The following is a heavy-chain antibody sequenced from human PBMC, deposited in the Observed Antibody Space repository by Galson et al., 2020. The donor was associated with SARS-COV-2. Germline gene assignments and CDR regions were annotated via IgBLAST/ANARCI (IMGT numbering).Heavy chain of an antibody. J-gene: IGHJ6*02. Sequence: GGSLRLSCVGSGFRLDDYAMHWVRQAPGKGLEWVSGISWNSGGLGYAESVKGRFTISRDNAKNSLYLQMNSLRAEDTALYYCAKDRNVDNTMDGYYYYHAMDVWGQGTTVTVSS. CDR1: GFRLDDYA. V-gene: IGHV3-9*01. CDR2: ISWNSGGL. D-gene: IGHD3-10*01. CDR3: AKDRNVDNTMDGYYYYHAMDV.